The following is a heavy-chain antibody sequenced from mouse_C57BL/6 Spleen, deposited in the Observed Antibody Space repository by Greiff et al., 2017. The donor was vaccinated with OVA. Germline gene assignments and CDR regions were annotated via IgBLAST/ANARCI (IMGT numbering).Heavy chain of an antibody. V-gene: IGHV1-42*01. J-gene: IGHJ2*01. CDR3: ARGGYYYGSSYGYFDY. Sequence: VQLKQSGPELVKPGASVKISCKASGYSFTGYYMNWVKQSPEKSLEWIGEINPSTGGTTYNQKFKAKATLTVDKSSSTAYMQLKSLTSEDSAVYYCARGGYYYGSSYGYFDYWGQGTTLTVSS. CDR2: INPSTGGT. D-gene: IGHD1-1*01. CDR1: GYSFTGYY.